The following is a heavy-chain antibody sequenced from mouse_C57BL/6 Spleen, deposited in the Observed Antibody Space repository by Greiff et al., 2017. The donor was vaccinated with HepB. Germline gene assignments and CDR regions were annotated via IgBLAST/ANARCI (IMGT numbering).Heavy chain of an antibody. CDR3: ARSAMVTTGAMDY. Sequence: VQLVESGAELVRPGTSVKVSCKASGYAFTNYLIEWVKQRPGQGLEWIGVINPGSGGTNYNEKFKGKATLTADKSSSTAYMQLSSLTSEDSAVYFCARSAMVTTGAMDYWGQGTSVTVSS. J-gene: IGHJ4*01. V-gene: IGHV1-54*01. CDR1: GYAFTNYL. CDR2: INPGSGGT. D-gene: IGHD2-2*01.